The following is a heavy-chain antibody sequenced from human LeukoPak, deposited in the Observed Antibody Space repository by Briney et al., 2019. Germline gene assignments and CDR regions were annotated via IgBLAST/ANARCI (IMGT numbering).Heavy chain of an antibody. J-gene: IGHJ3*01. CDR2: IGASGADT. CDR3: ARRPRDTSGYYLGAFHD. CDR1: GFTVSSNY. Sequence: PGGSLRLSCAASGFTVSSNYMSWVRQAPGKGLEWVSVIGASGADTYYSDSVKGRFTVSRDNSQNTLFLHMSGLRAEDTAVYFCARRPRDTSGYYLGAFHDWGQGTTVTVSS. V-gene: IGHV3-53*01. D-gene: IGHD3-22*01.